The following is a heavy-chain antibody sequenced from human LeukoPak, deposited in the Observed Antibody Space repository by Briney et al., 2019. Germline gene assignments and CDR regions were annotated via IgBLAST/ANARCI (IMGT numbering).Heavy chain of an antibody. CDR2: IWYDGSNK. CDR3: ASLRSTATHYGDYYYYGMDV. V-gene: IGHV3-33*01. J-gene: IGHJ6*02. D-gene: IGHD4-17*01. Sequence: PGRSLRLSCAASGFTFSSYGMHWVRQAPGKGLEWVAVIWYDGSNKYYADSVKGRFTIPRDNSKNTLYLQMNSLRAEDTAVYYCASLRSTATHYGDYYYYGMDVWGQGTTVTVSS. CDR1: GFTFSSYG.